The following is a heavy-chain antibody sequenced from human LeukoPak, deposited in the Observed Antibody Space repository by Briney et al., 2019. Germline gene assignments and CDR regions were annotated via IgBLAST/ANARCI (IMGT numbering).Heavy chain of an antibody. Sequence: SETLSLTCTVSGGSISSGRYYWGWLRQPGGTGLEWIGRIYRSGSTNYNPSLKSRVTISVDPSKNQFSLKLSSVTAADTAVYYCARMYYDFWSGYYGGIDYWGQGTQVTVSS. J-gene: IGHJ4*02. V-gene: IGHV4-61*02. CDR2: IYRSGST. D-gene: IGHD3-3*01. CDR1: GGSISSGRYY. CDR3: ARMYYDFWSGYYGGIDY.